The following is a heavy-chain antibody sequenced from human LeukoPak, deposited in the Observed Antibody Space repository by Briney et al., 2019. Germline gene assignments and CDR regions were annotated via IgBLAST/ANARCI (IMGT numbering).Heavy chain of an antibody. CDR2: IGSDNKP. V-gene: IGHV3-23*05. CDR1: GFTFSAYA. Sequence: PGGSLRLSCEASGFTFSAYAMTWVRQAPGQGLEWVSSIGSDNKPHYSESVKGRFTISRDNSKNTLYLQMNSLRAEDTAVYYCANILSSGWFDPWGQGTLVTVSS. CDR3: ANILSSGWFDP. J-gene: IGHJ5*02. D-gene: IGHD6-19*01.